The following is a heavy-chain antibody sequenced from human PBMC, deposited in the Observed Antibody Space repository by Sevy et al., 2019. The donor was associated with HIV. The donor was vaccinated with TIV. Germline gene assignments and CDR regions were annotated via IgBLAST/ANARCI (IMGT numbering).Heavy chain of an antibody. V-gene: IGHV1-69*13. CDR2: IIPIFGTT. D-gene: IGHD3-22*01. Sequence: ASVKVSCKASGGTFNSYAISWVRQAPGQGLEWMGGIIPIFGTTNYGHKFQGRVTITADESTRKAYIELGSLRSEDTAVNYCSSTDYYDSSGYYLYAFDMWGQGTMVTVSS. J-gene: IGHJ3*02. CDR3: SSTDYYDSSGYYLYAFDM. CDR1: GGTFNSYA.